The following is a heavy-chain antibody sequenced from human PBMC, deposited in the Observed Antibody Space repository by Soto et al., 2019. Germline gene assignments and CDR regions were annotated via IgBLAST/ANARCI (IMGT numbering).Heavy chain of an antibody. V-gene: IGHV3-23*01. Sequence: GGSLRLSCAASGFTFSSYAMSWVRQAPGKGLEWVSVISGSGGDTYYADSVKGRFTISRDNSKNTLSLQMNSLRAEDTVVYYCAKARGSSTPAPGSYWGQGTLVTVSS. J-gene: IGHJ1*01. D-gene: IGHD2-2*01. CDR2: ISGSGGDT. CDR1: GFTFSSYA. CDR3: AKARGSSTPAPGSY.